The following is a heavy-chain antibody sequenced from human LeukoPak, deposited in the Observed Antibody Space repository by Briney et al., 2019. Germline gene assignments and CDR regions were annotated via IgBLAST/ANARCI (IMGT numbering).Heavy chain of an antibody. V-gene: IGHV4-59*08. Sequence: SETLSLTCTVSGGSISSYYWSWIRQSPGKGLEWIGYIYYSGSTNYNPSLKSRVTISVDTSKDQFSLKLSSVTAADTAVYYCAGTLAVASYAFDIWGQGTMVTVSS. CDR1: GGSISSYY. CDR3: AGTLAVASYAFDI. J-gene: IGHJ3*02. CDR2: IYYSGST. D-gene: IGHD6-19*01.